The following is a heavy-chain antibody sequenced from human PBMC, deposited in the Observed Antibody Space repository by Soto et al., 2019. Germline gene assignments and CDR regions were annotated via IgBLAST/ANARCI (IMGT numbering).Heavy chain of an antibody. J-gene: IGHJ3*02. CDR1: GFTFDDYA. D-gene: IGHD3-22*01. CDR3: AKGEQGMVVGAFDI. Sequence: EVQLVESGGGLVQPGRSLRLSCAASGFTFDDYAMHWVRQAPGKGLEWVSVISWNSGSIGYADSVKGRLTISRDNAKNSLYLKMNSLRAEDTALYYCAKGEQGMVVGAFDIWGQGTMVTVSS. V-gene: IGHV3-9*01. CDR2: ISWNSGSI.